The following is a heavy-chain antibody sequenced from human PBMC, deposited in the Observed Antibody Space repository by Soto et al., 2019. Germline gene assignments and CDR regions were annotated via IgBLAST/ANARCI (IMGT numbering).Heavy chain of an antibody. J-gene: IGHJ3*01. CDR1: GGSIRSSTYY. CDR2: IYYSGST. CDR3: ARVWGGAFDF. Sequence: SEALSVTCTVSGGSIRSSTYYWGWIRQPPGKGLEWIGSIYYSGSTHYNPSLKSRVTMSVDTSTNQFSLKLSSVTAADTAVYYCARVWGGAFDFWGQGTMVT. D-gene: IGHD3-10*01. V-gene: IGHV4-39*07.